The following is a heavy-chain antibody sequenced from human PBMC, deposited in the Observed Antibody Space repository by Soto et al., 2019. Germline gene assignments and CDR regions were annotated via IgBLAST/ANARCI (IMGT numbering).Heavy chain of an antibody. Sequence: SGPTLVNPTQTLALTCTFSGFLLSTSGMCVSWIRQPPGKALEWLALIDWDDDKYYSTSLKTRLTISKDTSKNQVVLTMTNMDPVDTATYYCSRILGHSRHGMDVWGQATTVIVSS. D-gene: IGHD2-21*01. CDR3: SRILGHSRHGMDV. CDR1: GFLLSTSGMC. CDR2: IDWDDDK. J-gene: IGHJ6*02. V-gene: IGHV2-70*01.